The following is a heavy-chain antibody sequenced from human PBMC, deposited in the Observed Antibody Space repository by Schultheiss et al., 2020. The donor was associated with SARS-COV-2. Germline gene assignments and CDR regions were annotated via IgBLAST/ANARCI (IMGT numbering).Heavy chain of an antibody. D-gene: IGHD2-15*01. CDR1: GDTFRSHA. CDR3: ARSVVVVAATPDWFDP. Sequence: ASVKVSCKAPGDTFRSHAVNWVRQAPGQGLEWMGWISAYNGNTNYAQKLQGRVTMTTDTSTSTAYMELRSLRSDDTAVYYCARSVVVVAATPDWFDPWGQGTLVTVSS. J-gene: IGHJ5*02. CDR2: ISAYNGNT. V-gene: IGHV1-18*01.